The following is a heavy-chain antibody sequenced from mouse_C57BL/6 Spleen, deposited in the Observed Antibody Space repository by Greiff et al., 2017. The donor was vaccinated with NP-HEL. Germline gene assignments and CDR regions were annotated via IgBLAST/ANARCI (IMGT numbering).Heavy chain of an antibody. J-gene: IGHJ2*01. V-gene: IGHV1-26*01. CDR3: ARSTNYFDD. Sequence: VQLQQSGPELVKPGASVKISCKASGYTFTDYYMNWVKQSPGKSLEWIGDINPNNGGTSYNQKFKGKATLTVDKSSSTAYMELRSLTSEDSAVYYCARSTNYFDDWGQGTTLTVSS. CDR2: INPNNGGT. D-gene: IGHD6-1*01. CDR1: GYTFTDYY.